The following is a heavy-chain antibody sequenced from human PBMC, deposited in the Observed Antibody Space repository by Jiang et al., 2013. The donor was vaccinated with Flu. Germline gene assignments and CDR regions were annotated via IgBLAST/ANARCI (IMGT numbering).Heavy chain of an antibody. CDR1: NGSLTDYY. CDR2: INHRRTI. J-gene: IGHJ3*01. Sequence: LLKPSETLSLTCALFNGSLTDYYWSRIRQSPGRGLEWIGVINHRRTINYTPSLGSRVTISLDTSSRQFTLRLTSVTAADAGVYYCARGGRIVLDYAAAFDVWGHGTLVTVSS. D-gene: IGHD4/OR15-4a*01. CDR3: ARGGRIVLDYAAAFDV. V-gene: IGHV4-34*01.